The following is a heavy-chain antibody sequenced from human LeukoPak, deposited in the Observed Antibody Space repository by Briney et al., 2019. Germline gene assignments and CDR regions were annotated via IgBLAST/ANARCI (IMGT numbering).Heavy chain of an antibody. V-gene: IGHV4-30-4*01. D-gene: IGHD1-26*01. CDR1: GGSISNGDYY. CDR3: ARAGHSRGVGATTLDY. J-gene: IGHJ4*02. CDR2: IYYSGST. Sequence: SQTLSLTCTVSGGSISNGDYYWSWIRQPPGKGLEWIGYIYYSGSTYYNPSLKSRVTISVDTSKNQFSLKLSSVTAADTAVYYCARAGHSRGVGATTLDYWGQGTLVTVSS.